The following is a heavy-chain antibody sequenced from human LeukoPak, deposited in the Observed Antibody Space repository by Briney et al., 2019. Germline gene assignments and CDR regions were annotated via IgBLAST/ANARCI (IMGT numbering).Heavy chain of an antibody. V-gene: IGHV3-69-1*01. J-gene: IGHJ4*02. CDR1: GFDFGDYN. CDR2: IGRSYNI. Sequence: GGSLRLSCSASGFDFGDYNMIWFRQAPGKGLEWVSFIGRSYNIDYADSVKGRCTISGDNAKASLYLQMNSLRGEDTAVYFCARGHSANDFRVYWGQGILVTVSS. D-gene: IGHD3-3*01. CDR3: ARGHSANDFRVY.